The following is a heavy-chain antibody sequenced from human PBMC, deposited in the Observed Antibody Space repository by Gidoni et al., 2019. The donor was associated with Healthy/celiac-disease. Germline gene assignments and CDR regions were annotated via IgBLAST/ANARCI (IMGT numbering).Heavy chain of an antibody. D-gene: IGHD2-2*01. J-gene: IGHJ6*02. CDR2: INPNSGGT. Sequence: QVQLVQSGAEVKTPGASVKVSCKASGYTFTGYYMHWVRQAPGQGLEWMGWINPNSGGTNYAQKVQGRVTMTRDTSISTAYMELSRLRSDDTAVYYCARTRYCSSTSCYYFGTENYGMDVWGQGTTVTVSS. CDR3: ARTRYCSSTSCYYFGTENYGMDV. CDR1: GYTFTGYY. V-gene: IGHV1-2*02.